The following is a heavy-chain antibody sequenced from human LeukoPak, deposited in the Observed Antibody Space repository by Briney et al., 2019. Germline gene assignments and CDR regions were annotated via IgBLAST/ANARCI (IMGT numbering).Heavy chain of an antibody. CDR3: ARDNVVVPAAILPLDY. CDR1: GYTFTCYY. Sequence: ASVKVSCKASGYTFTCYYMHWVRQAPGQGVEWMGWINPNSGGTNYAQKFQGRVTMTRETSISTAYMELSRLRSDDTAVYYCARDNVVVPAAILPLDYWGQGTLVTVSS. CDR2: INPNSGGT. V-gene: IGHV1-2*02. J-gene: IGHJ4*02. D-gene: IGHD2-2*01.